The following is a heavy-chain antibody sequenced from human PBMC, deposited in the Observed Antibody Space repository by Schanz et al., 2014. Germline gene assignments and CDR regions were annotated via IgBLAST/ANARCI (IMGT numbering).Heavy chain of an antibody. D-gene: IGHD3-3*01. CDR3: VRDSFFAFDY. CDR2: VSSDGNND. V-gene: IGHV3-30*03. Sequence: VQLLESGGGLVQPGGSLRLSCAASGFTFSSYAMSWVRQAPGKGLEWVALVSSDGNNDYYTDSVKGRFTISRDNSKNTVHLQMNSLRAEDTAVYYCVRDSFFAFDYWGQGTLXTVSS. J-gene: IGHJ4*02. CDR1: GFTFSSYA.